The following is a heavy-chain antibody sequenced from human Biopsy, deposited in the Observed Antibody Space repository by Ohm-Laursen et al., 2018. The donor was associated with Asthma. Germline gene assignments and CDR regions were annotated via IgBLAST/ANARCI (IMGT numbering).Heavy chain of an antibody. Sequence: SLRLSCSASGFTFSTYGMHWVRQAPGKGLEWVAVISYDGGNKFYGDSVKGRFTLSRDNSRNTLYLQMNSLRVEDTAIYYCARTHERWTSIQDDALDIWGQGTMVIVSS. CDR3: ARTHERWTSIQDDALDI. CDR1: GFTFSTYG. D-gene: IGHD4-23*01. CDR2: ISYDGGNK. V-gene: IGHV3-30*03. J-gene: IGHJ3*02.